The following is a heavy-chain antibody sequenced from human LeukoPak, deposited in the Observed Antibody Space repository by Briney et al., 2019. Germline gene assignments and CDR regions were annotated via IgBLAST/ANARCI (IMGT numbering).Heavy chain of an antibody. CDR1: GFSFSAYG. J-gene: IGHJ4*02. D-gene: IGHD6-13*01. Sequence: RSLRLSCAASGFSFSAYGVHWVRQAPGKGLEWVAVIWYDGSSKDYADSVKGRFTLYRDNSKNTLYLQMNSLTVEDTAVYYCARSQSSSLIDYWGQGTLVTVSS. CDR3: ARSQSSSLIDY. CDR2: IWYDGSSK. V-gene: IGHV3-33*01.